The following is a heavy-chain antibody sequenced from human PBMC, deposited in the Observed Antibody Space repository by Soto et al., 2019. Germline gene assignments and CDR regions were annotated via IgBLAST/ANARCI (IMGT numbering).Heavy chain of an antibody. D-gene: IGHD6-19*01. V-gene: IGHV3-23*01. CDR2: ISGSSGST. J-gene: IGHJ5*02. CDR1: GFTFSSYS. CDR3: AKFPGIAVAGTLLA. Sequence: GGSLRLSCAASGFTFSSYSMNWVRQAPGKGLEWVSAISGSSGSTYYADSVKGRFTISRDNSKNTLYLQMNSLRAEDTAVYYCAKFPGIAVAGTLLAWGQGTLVTVSS.